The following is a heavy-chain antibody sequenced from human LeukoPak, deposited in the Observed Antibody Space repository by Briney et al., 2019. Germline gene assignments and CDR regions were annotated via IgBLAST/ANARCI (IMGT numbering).Heavy chain of an antibody. J-gene: IGHJ4*02. CDR1: AFSLTTTGMC. CDR2: VDWDGDK. Sequence: SGPALVKPKQTLTLTCTFSAFSLTTTGMCVSWIRQPPGKALEWLARVDWDGDKYYSTSLKTNLTISKDTSKNQVVLIMTNVDPVDTATYYCARTTYYSESGGYTPGYFDYWGQGARVTVSS. D-gene: IGHD3-22*01. V-gene: IGHV2-70*11. CDR3: ARTTYYSESGGYTPGYFDY.